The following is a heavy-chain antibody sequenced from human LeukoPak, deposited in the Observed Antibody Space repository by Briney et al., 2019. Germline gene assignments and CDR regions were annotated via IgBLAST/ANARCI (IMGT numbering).Heavy chain of an antibody. V-gene: IGHV3-21*01. J-gene: IGHJ4*02. D-gene: IGHD3-10*01. CDR2: ISSSSSYI. CDR3: ARERYRAITMVRGVIES. CDR1: GFTFSSYS. Sequence: GGSLRLSCAASGFTFSSYSMNWVRQAPGKGLEWVSSISSSSSYIYYADSVKGRVTISRDNAKNSLYLQMNSLRAEDTAVYYCARERYRAITMVRGVIESWGQGTLVTVSS.